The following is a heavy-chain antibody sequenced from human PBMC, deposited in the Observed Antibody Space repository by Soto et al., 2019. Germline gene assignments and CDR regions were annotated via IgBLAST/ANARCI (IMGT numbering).Heavy chain of an antibody. CDR1: GFTFSSYG. CDR2: IWYDGSNK. Sequence: PGGSLRLSCAASGFTFSSYGMHWVRQAPGKGLEWVAVIWYDGSNKYYADYVKGRFTISRDNSKNTLYLQMNRLKAEDMVVYFFARRDYDILTGYYMFDAFDIWGQGTMVTVSS. J-gene: IGHJ3*02. CDR3: ARRDYDILTGYYMFDAFDI. V-gene: IGHV3-33*01. D-gene: IGHD3-9*01.